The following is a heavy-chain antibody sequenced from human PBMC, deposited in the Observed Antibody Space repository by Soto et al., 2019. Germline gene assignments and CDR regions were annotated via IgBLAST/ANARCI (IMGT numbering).Heavy chain of an antibody. Sequence: QVQLVQSGAEVKKPGSSVKVSCKASGGTFSTYSISWVRQAPGQGLEWMGGIIPMLGKTNYAQKFQGRVTITADESTRTAYMDLSSLRSDDTAVYYCAKDILEWLFGSGDSYYYGMDVWGQGTTVTVSS. CDR3: AKDILEWLFGSGDSYYYGMDV. CDR2: IIPMLGKT. V-gene: IGHV1-69*12. CDR1: GGTFSTYS. J-gene: IGHJ6*02. D-gene: IGHD3-3*01.